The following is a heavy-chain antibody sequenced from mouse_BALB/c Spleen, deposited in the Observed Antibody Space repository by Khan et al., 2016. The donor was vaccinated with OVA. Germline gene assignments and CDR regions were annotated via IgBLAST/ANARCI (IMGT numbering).Heavy chain of an antibody. Sequence: EVELVESGGGLVQPGGSLRLSCAIFGFTFTDYYMSWVRQPPGKALEWLGFIRNKANGYTTEYISSVKGRFTISRDTSQSILYLKIHPLRAEYSTSMQIRIIDSRDNTTSILHRRMKTPEADDNATDYCTKDTLCYDAMDYWGQGTSVTVSS. CDR2: IRNKANGYTT. J-gene: IGHJ4*01. D-gene: IGHD2-4*01. CDR1: GFTFTDYY. V-gene: IGHV7-3*02. CDR3: RIIDSRDNTTSILHRRMKTPEADDNATDYCTKDTLCYDAMDY.